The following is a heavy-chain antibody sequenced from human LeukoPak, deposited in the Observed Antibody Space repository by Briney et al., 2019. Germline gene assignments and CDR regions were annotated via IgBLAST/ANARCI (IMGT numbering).Heavy chain of an antibody. J-gene: IGHJ2*01. V-gene: IGHV3-21*01. Sequence: PGGSLRLSCAASGFTFSSYSMNWVRQAPGKGLEWVSSTSSSSNYIYYADSVKGRFTISRDNAKNSLFLQMNSLRAEDTAVYYCARDSFEESWYFDLWGRGTLVTVSS. CDR2: TSSSSNYI. CDR1: GFTFSSYS. CDR3: ARDSFEESWYFDL. D-gene: IGHD3-10*01.